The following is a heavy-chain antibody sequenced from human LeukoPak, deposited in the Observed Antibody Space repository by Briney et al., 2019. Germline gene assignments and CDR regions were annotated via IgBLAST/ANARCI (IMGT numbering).Heavy chain of an antibody. Sequence: GGSLRLSCAASGFAFSSYAMSWVRQAPGKGLEWVSSISGSGAMTYYADSVKGRFTISRDNAMDRLYLQMNSLRADDTAVYYCVKDRVDGSGSQFDSWGQGSLVIVSS. CDR2: ISGSGAMT. V-gene: IGHV3-23*01. CDR1: GFAFSSYA. D-gene: IGHD3-10*01. J-gene: IGHJ4*02. CDR3: VKDRVDGSGSQFDS.